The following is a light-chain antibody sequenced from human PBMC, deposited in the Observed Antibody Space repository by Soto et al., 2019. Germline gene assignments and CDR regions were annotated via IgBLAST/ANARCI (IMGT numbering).Light chain of an antibody. CDR3: QQRSNWHIT. CDR2: DAS. V-gene: IGKV3D-20*02. Sequence: EIVLTQSPGTLSLSPGERATLSCSASQSVSSSYLAWYQQKPGQAPRLLIYDASNRATGIPARFSGSGSGTDFTLTISSLEPEDFAVYYCQQRSNWHITFGQGTLLEIK. J-gene: IGKJ5*01. CDR1: QSVSSSY.